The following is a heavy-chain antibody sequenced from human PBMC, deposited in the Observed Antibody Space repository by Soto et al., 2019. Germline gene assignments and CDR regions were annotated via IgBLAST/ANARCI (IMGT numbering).Heavy chain of an antibody. D-gene: IGHD3-9*01. J-gene: IGHJ5*01. CDR2: IYYSGST. V-gene: IGHV4-59*01. Sequence: KTSETLSLTCTVSGGSISSYYWNWIRQPPGKGLEWIGYIYYSGSTKYNPSLKSRVTISVDTYKNQFSLKLSSVTAADTAVYYCERDRLANWFESWGQGTRVTVAS. CDR3: ERDRLANWFES. CDR1: GGSISSYY.